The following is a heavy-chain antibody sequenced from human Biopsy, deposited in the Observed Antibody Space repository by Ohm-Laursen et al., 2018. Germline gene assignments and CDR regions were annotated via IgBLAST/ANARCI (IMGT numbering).Heavy chain of an antibody. Sequence: SLRLSCTASGFSVSSYDMNWVRQAPGKGLEWISLIWYDGTNEDYADSVKGRFTISRDNSKNTLYLQINTLTLEDTAFYYCARGLSSGWYGYFDVWGRGTLVTASS. CDR1: GFSVSSYD. J-gene: IGHJ2*01. CDR3: ARGLSSGWYGYFDV. D-gene: IGHD6-19*01. CDR2: IWYDGTNE. V-gene: IGHV3-33*04.